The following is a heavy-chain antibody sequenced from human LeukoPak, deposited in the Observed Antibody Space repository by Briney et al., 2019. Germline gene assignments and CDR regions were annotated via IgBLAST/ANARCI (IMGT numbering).Heavy chain of an antibody. Sequence: GGSLRLSCAASGFTFSGYEMNWVRQAPGKGLEWVSYISSSGSTIYYTDSVKGRFAISRDNAKNSLYLQMNSLRAEDTAVYYCASRSGGHYPYSMDVWGKGTTVTVSS. V-gene: IGHV3-48*03. CDR2: ISSSGSTI. CDR3: ASRSGGHYPYSMDV. CDR1: GFTFSGYE. D-gene: IGHD1-26*01. J-gene: IGHJ6*03.